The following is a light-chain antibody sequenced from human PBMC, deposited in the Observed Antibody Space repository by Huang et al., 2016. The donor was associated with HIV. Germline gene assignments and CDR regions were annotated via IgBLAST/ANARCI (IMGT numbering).Light chain of an antibody. CDR2: AAS. J-gene: IGKJ3*01. CDR1: EDINNS. CDR3: LQYNAYPLT. V-gene: IGKV1-17*03. Sequence: DIQMTQSPSAMSASVGDKVTITCRASEDINNSLAWFQQRPGKVPQRLIFAASSLQSGVPLRVSGRGSGTDFTLTISSLQPEDFATYYCLQYNAYPLTFGPGTTVDFK.